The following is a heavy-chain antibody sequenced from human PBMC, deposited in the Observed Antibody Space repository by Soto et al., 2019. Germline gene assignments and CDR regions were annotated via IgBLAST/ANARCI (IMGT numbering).Heavy chain of an antibody. CDR2: ISAYNGNT. J-gene: IGHJ5*02. CDR3: ARVRSPGHPPYNWFDP. V-gene: IGHV1-18*04. CDR1: GYTFISSD. Sequence: ASVKVSCKASGYTFISSDITWVRQAPGQGLEWTGWISAYNGNTNVPQNLQGRVILTTDTSTDTAYMELRSLRSDDTAMYYCARVRSPGHPPYNWFDPWGQGTLVTVSS.